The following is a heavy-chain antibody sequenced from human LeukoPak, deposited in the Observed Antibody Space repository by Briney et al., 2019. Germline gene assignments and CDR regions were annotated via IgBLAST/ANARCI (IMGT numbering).Heavy chain of an antibody. Sequence: GGSLRLSCAASGFTVSSNYMSWVRQAPGKGLEWVSVIYSGGSTYYADSVKGRFTISRDNSKNTLYLQMNSLRAEDTAVYYCARASSRANGMDVWGQGTTVTVSS. CDR2: IYSGGST. V-gene: IGHV3-53*01. J-gene: IGHJ6*02. CDR1: GFTVSSNY. CDR3: ARASSRANGMDV.